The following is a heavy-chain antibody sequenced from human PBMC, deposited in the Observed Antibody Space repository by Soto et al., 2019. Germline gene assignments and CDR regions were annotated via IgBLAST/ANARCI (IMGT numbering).Heavy chain of an antibody. V-gene: IGHV1-8*01. CDR3: PSEGVRGIEV. D-gene: IGHD3-16*01. CDR1: GYTFTSYD. Sequence: QVQLVQSGAEVKKPGASVKVSCKASGYTFTSYDINWVRQATGQGLEWMGWMNPNSANTGYAQKFQGRVTMTRNTSISTAYMKLSSLRSEETAVYYCPSEGVRGIEVCGQGTKVTVAS. J-gene: IGHJ6*01. CDR2: MNPNSANT.